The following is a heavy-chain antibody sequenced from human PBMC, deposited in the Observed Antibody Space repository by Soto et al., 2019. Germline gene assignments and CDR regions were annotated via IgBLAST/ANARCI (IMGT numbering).Heavy chain of an antibody. CDR2: IKQDGSEK. D-gene: IGHD4-17*01. J-gene: IGHJ4*02. CDR1: GFTFSSYW. Sequence: GGSLRLSCAASGFTFSSYWMSWVRQAPGKGLEWVANIKQDGSEKYYVDSVKGRFTISRDNAKNSLYLQMNSLRAEDTAVYYCAREDYGEHITFIAGIDYWGQGPPVTVYS. V-gene: IGHV3-7*01. CDR3: AREDYGEHITFIAGIDY.